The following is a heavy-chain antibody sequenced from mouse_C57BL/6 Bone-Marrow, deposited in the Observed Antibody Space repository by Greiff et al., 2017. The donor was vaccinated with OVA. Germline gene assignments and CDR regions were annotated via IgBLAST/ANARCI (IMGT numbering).Heavy chain of an antibody. CDR3: AQRPHYGSGCGAMDY. CDR2: ISYDGSN. D-gene: IGHD1-1*01. Sequence: ESGPGLVKPSQSLSLTCSVTGYSITSGYYWNWIRQFPGNKLEWMGYISYDGSNNYNPSLKNRISITRDTSKNHFFLKLNTVTTEDTATEYCAQRPHYGSGCGAMDYWGQGTSVTVSS. CDR1: GYSITSGYY. J-gene: IGHJ4*01. V-gene: IGHV3-6*01.